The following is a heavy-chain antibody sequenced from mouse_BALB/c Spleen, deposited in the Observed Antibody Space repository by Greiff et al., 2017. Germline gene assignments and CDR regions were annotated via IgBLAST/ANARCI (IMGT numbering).Heavy chain of an antibody. J-gene: IGHJ4*01. D-gene: IGHD2-10*01. Sequence: QVQLQQPGAELVKPGAPVKLSCKASGYTFTSYWMNWVKQRPGRGLEWIGRIDPSDSETHYNQKFKDKATLTVDKSSSTAYIQLSSLTSEDSAVYYCARAYYGNYYYAMDYWGQGTSVTVSS. CDR3: ARAYYGNYYYAMDY. CDR1: GYTFTSYW. V-gene: IGHV1-69*02. CDR2: IDPSDSET.